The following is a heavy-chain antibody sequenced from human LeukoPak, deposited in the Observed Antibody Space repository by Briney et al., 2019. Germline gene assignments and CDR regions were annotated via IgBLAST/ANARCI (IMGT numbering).Heavy chain of an antibody. CDR3: ARGSEVVTATPWYFDY. V-gene: IGHV3-20*04. D-gene: IGHD2-21*02. J-gene: IGHJ4*02. CDR1: GFTFDDFG. Sequence: GGSLRLSCTAYGFTFDDFGMSWVRQAPGKGLEWVSGINWNGGSTGYADSVKGRFTISRDNGKNSLYLQMNSLRAEDTALYYCARGSEVVTATPWYFDYWGQGTLVTVSS. CDR2: INWNGGST.